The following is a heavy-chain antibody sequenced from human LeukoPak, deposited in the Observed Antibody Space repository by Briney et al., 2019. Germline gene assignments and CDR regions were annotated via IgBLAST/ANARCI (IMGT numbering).Heavy chain of an antibody. CDR2: INHAGTT. V-gene: IGHV4-34*01. CDR3: ARHESFRSSWNY. Sequence: PSETLSLTCAVYGGFFSGYYWSWIRQPPGKGLEWIGEINHAGTTNHNPSLKSRVTMSVDTSKNQFSLKLSSVTAADTAVYYCARHESFRSSWNYWGQGTLVTVSS. D-gene: IGHD6-13*01. J-gene: IGHJ4*02. CDR1: GGFFSGYY.